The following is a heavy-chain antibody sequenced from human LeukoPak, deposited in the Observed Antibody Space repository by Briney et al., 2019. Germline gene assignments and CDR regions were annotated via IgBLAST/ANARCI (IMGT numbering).Heavy chain of an antibody. CDR2: ISSSSSYI. CDR3: ARDRSNYYGLDAFDI. J-gene: IGHJ3*02. CDR1: GFTFSSYS. D-gene: IGHD3-10*01. Sequence: NSGGSLRLSCAASGFTFSSYSMNWVRQAPGKGLEWVSSISSSSSYIYYADSVKGRFTISRDNAKNSLYLQMNSLRAEDTAVYYCARDRSNYYGLDAFDIWGQGTMVTVSS. V-gene: IGHV3-21*01.